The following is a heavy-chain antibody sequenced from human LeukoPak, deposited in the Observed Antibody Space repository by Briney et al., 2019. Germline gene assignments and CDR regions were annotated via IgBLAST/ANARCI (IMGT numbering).Heavy chain of an antibody. V-gene: IGHV3-48*01. D-gene: IGHD3-22*01. CDR3: ARGGDGPWYYDSSFDY. Sequence: GGSLRLSCAASGFTFSSYGMHWVRQAPGKGLEWVSYISSSSSTIYYADSVKGRFTISRDNAKNSLYLQMNSLRAEDTAVYYCARGGDGPWYYDSSFDYWGQGTLVTVSS. J-gene: IGHJ4*02. CDR2: ISSSSSTI. CDR1: GFTFSSYG.